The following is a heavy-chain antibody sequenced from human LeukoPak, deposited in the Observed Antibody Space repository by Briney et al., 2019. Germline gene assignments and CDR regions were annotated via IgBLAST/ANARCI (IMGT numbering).Heavy chain of an antibody. CDR1: GYSISSGYY. Sequence: SETLSLTCTVSGYSISSGYYWGWIRQPPGKGLEWIGSGGSTYYNPSLKSRVTISVDTSKNQFSLKLSSVTAADTAVYYCARDTGLRYFDWWGQGTLVTVSS. CDR2: GGST. V-gene: IGHV4-38-2*02. J-gene: IGHJ4*02. D-gene: IGHD3-9*01. CDR3: ARDTGLRYFDW.